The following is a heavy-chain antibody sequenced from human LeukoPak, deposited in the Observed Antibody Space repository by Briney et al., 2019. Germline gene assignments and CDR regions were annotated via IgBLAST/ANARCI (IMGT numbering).Heavy chain of an antibody. CDR2: ISSSGSNT. Sequence: GGSLRLSCAASGFTFSSYAMSWVRQAPGKGLEWVSTISSSGSNTYYADSVKGRFTISRDNSKNTLYLQMNSLRAEDTAVYYCAKVGGYYFHFDYWGQGTLVTVSS. V-gene: IGHV3-23*01. D-gene: IGHD3-22*01. J-gene: IGHJ4*02. CDR3: AKVGGYYFHFDY. CDR1: GFTFSSYA.